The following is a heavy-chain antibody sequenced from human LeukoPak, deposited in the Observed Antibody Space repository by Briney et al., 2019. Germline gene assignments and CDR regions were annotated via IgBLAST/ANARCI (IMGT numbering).Heavy chain of an antibody. J-gene: IGHJ4*02. CDR3: ARVLERWLQGSPVDY. Sequence: GGSLRLTCAASGFTFSSYAMHWVRQAPGKGLEWVAVISYDGSNKYYADSVKGRFTISRDNSKNTLYLQMNSLRAEDTAVYYCARVLERWLQGSPVDYWGQGTLVTVSS. CDR1: GFTFSSYA. D-gene: IGHD5-24*01. V-gene: IGHV3-30*01. CDR2: ISYDGSNK.